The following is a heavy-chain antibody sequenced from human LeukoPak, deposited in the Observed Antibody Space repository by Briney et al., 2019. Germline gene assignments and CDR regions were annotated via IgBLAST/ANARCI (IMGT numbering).Heavy chain of an antibody. J-gene: IGHJ4*02. CDR3: ATVAGGTYHFDL. Sequence: GGSLRLSCAASGFTVNSHFMSWVRQAPGKGLEWVSIIYDGGTTSYEDSVKGRFTISRDNSNNILYLQMSSLRAEDTAVYYCATVAGGTYHFDLWGQGALVTVSS. V-gene: IGHV3-53*01. CDR1: GFTVNSHF. D-gene: IGHD1-26*01. CDR2: IYDGGTT.